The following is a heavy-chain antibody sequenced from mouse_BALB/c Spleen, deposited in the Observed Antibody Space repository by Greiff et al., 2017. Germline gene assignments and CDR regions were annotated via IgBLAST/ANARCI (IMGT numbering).Heavy chain of an antibody. Sequence: EVKVVESGGGLVKPGGSLKLSCAASGFTFSSYAMSWVRQSPEKRLEWVAEISSGGSYTYYPDTVTGRFTISRDNAKNTLYLEMSSLRSEDTAMYYCARVTTATCYFDYWGQGTTLTVSS. CDR3: ARVTTATCYFDY. CDR1: GFTFSSYA. J-gene: IGHJ2*01. CDR2: ISSGGSYT. D-gene: IGHD1-2*01. V-gene: IGHV5-9-4*01.